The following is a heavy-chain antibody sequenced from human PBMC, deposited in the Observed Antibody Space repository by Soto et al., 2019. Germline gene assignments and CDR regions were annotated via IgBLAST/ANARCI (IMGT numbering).Heavy chain of an antibody. CDR1: GGTFSSYT. CDR3: ANRGYSYGFVIY. CDR2: IIPMLGIA. D-gene: IGHD5-18*01. Sequence: QVQLVQSGAEVKKPGSSVKVSCKASGGTFSSYTFSWVRQAPGQGLEWMGRIIPMLGIANYAQKFQGRVTITADKSTSTAYMELSSLRSEDPAVYYCANRGYSYGFVIYWGQGTLVTVSS. J-gene: IGHJ4*02. V-gene: IGHV1-69*02.